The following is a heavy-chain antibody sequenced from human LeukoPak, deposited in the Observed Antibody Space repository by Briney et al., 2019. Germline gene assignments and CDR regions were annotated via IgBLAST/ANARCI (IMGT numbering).Heavy chain of an antibody. V-gene: IGHV1-2*02. Sequence: GASVKVSCKASGYTFTGYYTHWVRQAPGQGLEWMGWINPNSGGTNYAQKFQGRVTMTRDTSISTAYMELSRLRSDDTAVYYCAREEQQLASWFDPWGQGTLVTVSS. CDR3: AREEQQLASWFDP. D-gene: IGHD6-13*01. CDR1: GYTFTGYY. CDR2: INPNSGGT. J-gene: IGHJ5*02.